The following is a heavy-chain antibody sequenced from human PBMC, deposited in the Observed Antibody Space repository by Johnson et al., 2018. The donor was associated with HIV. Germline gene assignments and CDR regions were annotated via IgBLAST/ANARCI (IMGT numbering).Heavy chain of an antibody. CDR3: AREGITMIVVPTGAFDI. V-gene: IGHV3-30*04. J-gene: IGHJ3*02. Sequence: QVQLVESGGGVVQPGRSLRLSCAASGFTFSSYAMHWVRQAPGKGLEWVAVISYDGSNKYYADSVKGRFTISRDNAKNSLYLQMNSLRVEDTALYYCAREGITMIVVPTGAFDIWGQGTMVTVSS. CDR1: GFTFSSYA. CDR2: ISYDGSNK. D-gene: IGHD3-22*01.